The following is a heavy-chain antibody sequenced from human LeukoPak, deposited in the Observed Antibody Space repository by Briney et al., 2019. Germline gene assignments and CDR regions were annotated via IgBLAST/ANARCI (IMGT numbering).Heavy chain of an antibody. Sequence: GGSLRLFCIASGFTFSNAWMSWVRQAPGKGRECVGRIKSKTNDATTDYAAPVKGRFTISRDDSKNTLYLQMNSLKTEDSVVYYCTTGGLGQWGQGTLVTVSA. CDR2: IKSKTNDATT. V-gene: IGHV3-15*01. J-gene: IGHJ4*02. CDR3: TTGGLGQ. D-gene: IGHD3-10*01. CDR1: GFTFSNAW.